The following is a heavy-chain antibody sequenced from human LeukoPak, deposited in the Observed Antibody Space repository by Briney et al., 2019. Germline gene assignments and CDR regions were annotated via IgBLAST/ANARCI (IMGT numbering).Heavy chain of an antibody. Sequence: GESLKISCQASGYKFISHWIGWVRQMPGKGLEWMGIIYPDDSDTRYSPSFQGQVTISADKSINTAYLQWSSLKASDTAMYYCARLPSRTMYCSSTSCQDYYYMDVWGKGTTVTVSS. V-gene: IGHV5-51*01. D-gene: IGHD2-2*01. CDR3: ARLPSRTMYCSSTSCQDYYYMDV. CDR2: IYPDDSDT. CDR1: GYKFISHW. J-gene: IGHJ6*03.